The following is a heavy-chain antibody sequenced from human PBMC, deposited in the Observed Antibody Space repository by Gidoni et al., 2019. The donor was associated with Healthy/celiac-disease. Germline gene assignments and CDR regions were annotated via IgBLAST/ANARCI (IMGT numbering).Heavy chain of an antibody. V-gene: IGHV3-64D*06. CDR2: ISSNGGST. Sequence: EVQLVESGGGLVQPGGALSLSCSASGFTFRSYAMHWVRQAPGKGLEYVSAISSNGGSTYYADSVKGRFTISRDNSKNTLYLQMSSLRAEDTAVYYCVKDGVSDESAIVATSSYAFDIWGQGTMVTVSS. J-gene: IGHJ3*02. D-gene: IGHD5-12*01. CDR3: VKDGVSDESAIVATSSYAFDI. CDR1: GFTFRSYA.